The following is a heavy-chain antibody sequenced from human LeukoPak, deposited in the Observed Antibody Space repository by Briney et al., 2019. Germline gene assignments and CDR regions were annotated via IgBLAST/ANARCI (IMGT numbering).Heavy chain of an antibody. V-gene: IGHV4-34*01. J-gene: IGHJ4*02. Sequence: PSETLSLTCAVYGGSFSGYYWSWIRQPPGKGLEWIGEINHSGSTNYNPSLKSRVTISVDTSKNQFSLKLSSVTAADTAVYYCAKELQMATIKDDSSYFDYWGQGTLATVSS. CDR2: INHSGST. CDR1: GGSFSGYY. CDR3: AKELQMATIKDDSSYFDY. D-gene: IGHD5-24*01.